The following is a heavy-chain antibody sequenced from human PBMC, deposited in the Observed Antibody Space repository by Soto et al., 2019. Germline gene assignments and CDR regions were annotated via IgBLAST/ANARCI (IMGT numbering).Heavy chain of an antibody. CDR2: IWHSGSEK. CDR3: ARDAGSDEPIDY. Sequence: PGGSLRLSCAASGFTFRNYGMHWVRQAPGKGLEWVAVIWHSGSEKYYADPVKGRFTTSRDNSKNTLYLQINSLRVEDTAVYYCARDAGSDEPIDYWGQGTLVTVSS. J-gene: IGHJ4*02. CDR1: GFTFRNYG. V-gene: IGHV3-33*01. D-gene: IGHD6-19*01.